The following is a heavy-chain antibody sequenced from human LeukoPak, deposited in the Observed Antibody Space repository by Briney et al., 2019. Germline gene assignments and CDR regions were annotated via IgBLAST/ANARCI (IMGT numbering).Heavy chain of an antibody. CDR1: GFTFSSYW. Sequence: GGSLRLSCAASGFTFSSYWMHWVRQGPGKGLEWVSAIRGSGDGKYYADSVKGRFTISRDNSKNMLYLQMNSLRDDDTAVYYCGRDPNGDYVGAFSFQRWGQGTLVTVSS. D-gene: IGHD4-17*01. J-gene: IGHJ1*01. CDR3: GRDPNGDYVGAFSFQR. V-gene: IGHV3-23*01. CDR2: IRGSGDGK.